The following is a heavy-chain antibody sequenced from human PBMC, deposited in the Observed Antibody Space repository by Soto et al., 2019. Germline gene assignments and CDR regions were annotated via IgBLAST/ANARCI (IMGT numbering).Heavy chain of an antibody. J-gene: IGHJ4*02. CDR2: ISSSGSTI. V-gene: IGHV3-11*01. Sequence: GGSLRLYCAASGFIFSDYHMSWIRQAPGKGPEWLSYISSSGSTIYYADSVKGRFTISRDNAKDSLYLQMNSLRAEDTAVYYCARHWNTYNDYWGQGTLVTVSS. CDR3: ARHWNTYNDY. D-gene: IGHD1-1*01. CDR1: GFIFSDYH.